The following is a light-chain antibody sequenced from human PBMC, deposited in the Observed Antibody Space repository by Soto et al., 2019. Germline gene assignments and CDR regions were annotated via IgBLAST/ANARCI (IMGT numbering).Light chain of an antibody. CDR1: QGISNF. V-gene: IGKV1-27*01. CDR2: AAS. Sequence: DIQMSQSPSSLSASVGDRVTITCRASQGISNFLAWYQQKPGKVPKLLISAASTLQSGVPSRFSGSGSGTDFTLTITSPQPEEVATYYCQKYSSVITFGQGTRLEIK. J-gene: IGKJ5*01. CDR3: QKYSSVIT.